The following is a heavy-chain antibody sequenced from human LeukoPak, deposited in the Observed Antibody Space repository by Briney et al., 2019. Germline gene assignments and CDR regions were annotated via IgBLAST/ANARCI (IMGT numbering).Heavy chain of an antibody. CDR3: ARELVSGWSPDY. CDR1: AFTFSSYS. J-gene: IGHJ4*02. Sequence: PGGSLSLSCAASAFTFSSYSMNWVRQAPGKGREWVSSISSSSSYIYYADSVKGRFTISRDNAKNSLYLQMNSLRAEDTAVYYCARELVSGWSPDYWGQGTLVTVSS. D-gene: IGHD6-19*01. CDR2: ISSSSSYI. V-gene: IGHV3-21*01.